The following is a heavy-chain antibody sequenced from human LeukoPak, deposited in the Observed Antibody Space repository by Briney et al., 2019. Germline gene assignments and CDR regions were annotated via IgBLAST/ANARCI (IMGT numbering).Heavy chain of an antibody. D-gene: IGHD2-15*01. J-gene: IGHJ3*02. Sequence: SETLSLTCTVSGGSISSYYWSWIRQPAGKGLEWIGRIYTSGSTNYNPSLKSRVTMSVDTSKNQFSLKLSSVTAADTAVYYCARRRVCSGGSCGAFDIWGQGTIVTVSS. CDR1: GGSISSYY. V-gene: IGHV4-4*07. CDR2: IYTSGST. CDR3: ARRRVCSGGSCGAFDI.